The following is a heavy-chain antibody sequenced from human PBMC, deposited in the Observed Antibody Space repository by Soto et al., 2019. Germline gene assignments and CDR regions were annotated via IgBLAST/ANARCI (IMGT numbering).Heavy chain of an antibody. J-gene: IGHJ2*01. CDR3: ARAFAGFGAYWYFDL. CDR1: GVSITSYF. CDR2: ISFSGAT. V-gene: IGHV4-59*01. D-gene: IGHD3-16*01. Sequence: PSETLSLTCTVSGVSITSYFWSWIRQTPGKGLDWIGSISFSGATYSNPSLKGRAALSVDTSENQFSLRLSSVTAADTAVYYCARAFAGFGAYWYFDLWGRGTLVTVSS.